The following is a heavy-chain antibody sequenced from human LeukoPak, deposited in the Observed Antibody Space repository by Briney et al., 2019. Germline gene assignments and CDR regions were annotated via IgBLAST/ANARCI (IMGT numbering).Heavy chain of an antibody. CDR2: ISHHGSNE. CDR3: ARVHDTTGYYHYFDS. J-gene: IGHJ4*02. CDR1: GFTFSTYP. Sequence: GGSLRLSCEASGFTFSTYPMHWVRQAPDKGLEWVAMISHHGSNEYYADSVKGRFTISRDNTKNTLYLQMNNPRVEDTAIYYCARVHDTTGYYHYFDSWGQGTLVTVSS. D-gene: IGHD3-9*01. V-gene: IGHV3-30*14.